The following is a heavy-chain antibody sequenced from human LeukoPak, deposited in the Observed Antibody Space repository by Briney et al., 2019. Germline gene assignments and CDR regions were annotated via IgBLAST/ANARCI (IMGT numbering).Heavy chain of an antibody. CDR2: IYYSGST. Sequence: PSETLSLTCTVSGGSISSSSYYWGWIRQPPGKGLEWIGSIYYSGSTYYNPSLKSRVTISVDASKNQFSLKLSSVTAADTAVYYCARHSRGVGITMIVVVPYGGAFDIWGQGTMVTVSS. CDR3: ARHSRGVGITMIVVVPYGGAFDI. V-gene: IGHV4-39*01. J-gene: IGHJ3*02. CDR1: GGSISSSSYY. D-gene: IGHD3-22*01.